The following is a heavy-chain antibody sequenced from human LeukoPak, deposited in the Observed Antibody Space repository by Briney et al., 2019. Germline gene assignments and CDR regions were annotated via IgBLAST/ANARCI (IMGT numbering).Heavy chain of an antibody. CDR1: GFTFSNYA. CDR2: IRYDGSNK. CDR3: AKDQWQQLVFDY. J-gene: IGHJ4*02. D-gene: IGHD6-13*01. Sequence: SGRSLRLSCAASGFTFSNYAMDWVRQAPGKGLEWVAFIRYDGSNKYYADSVKGRFTISRDNSKNTLYLQMNSLRAEDTAVYYCAKDQWQQLVFDYWGQGTLVTVSS. V-gene: IGHV3-30*02.